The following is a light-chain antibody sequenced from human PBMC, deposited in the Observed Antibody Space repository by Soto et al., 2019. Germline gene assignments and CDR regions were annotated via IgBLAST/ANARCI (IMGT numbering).Light chain of an antibody. V-gene: IGKV1-5*01. CDR1: QSISRY. Sequence: DIQMTPSPSSLSASVGDRGTTPRRASQSISRYLSWYQQKPGKAPKLLIYLASSLESGVPSRFSGSGSGTEFTLTISGLQPDDFATYYCQQYNSYRITFGQGTRLE. CDR2: LAS. CDR3: QQYNSYRIT. J-gene: IGKJ5*01.